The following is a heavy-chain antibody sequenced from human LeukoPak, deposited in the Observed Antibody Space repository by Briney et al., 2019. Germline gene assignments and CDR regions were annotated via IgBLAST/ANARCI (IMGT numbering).Heavy chain of an antibody. CDR2: IRYDGSNK. CDR3: AKDRLSGYCSGTSCPPIFDY. V-gene: IGHV3-30*02. D-gene: IGHD2-2*01. Sequence: GGSLRLSCAASGFTFSSYGMHWVRQAPGKGLEWVAFIRYDGSNKYYADSVKGRFTISRDNSKNTLYLQMNSLRVEDTAVYYCAKDRLSGYCSGTSCPPIFDYWGQGTLVTVSS. J-gene: IGHJ4*02. CDR1: GFTFSSYG.